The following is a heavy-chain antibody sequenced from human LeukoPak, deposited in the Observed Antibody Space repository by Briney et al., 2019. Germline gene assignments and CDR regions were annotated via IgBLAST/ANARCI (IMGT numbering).Heavy chain of an antibody. CDR3: ARVVHSSSWYGGLDY. J-gene: IGHJ4*02. D-gene: IGHD6-13*01. V-gene: IGHV4-34*01. CDR2: INHSGST. Sequence: PSETLSLTCAVYGGSFSGYYWSWIRQPPGKGLEWIGEINHSGSTNYNPSLKSRVTISVDTSKNQFSLKLSSVTAADTAVYYCARVVHSSSWYGGLDYWGQGTLVTVSS. CDR1: GGSFSGYY.